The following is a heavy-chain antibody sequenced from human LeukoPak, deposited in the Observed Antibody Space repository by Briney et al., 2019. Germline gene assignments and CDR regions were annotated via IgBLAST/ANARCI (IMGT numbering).Heavy chain of an antibody. D-gene: IGHD4-17*01. J-gene: IGHJ6*03. CDR1: GGSISTYY. CDR3: AREGVYGYSYYMDV. CDR2: IYYSGST. V-gene: IGHV4-59*01. Sequence: PSETLSLTCSVSGGSISTYYWSWIRQPPGKGLEWIGYIYYSGSTNYNSSLKSRVTISVDTSKNQFSLKLSSVTAADTAVYYCAREGVYGYSYYMDVCGKGTTVTVSS.